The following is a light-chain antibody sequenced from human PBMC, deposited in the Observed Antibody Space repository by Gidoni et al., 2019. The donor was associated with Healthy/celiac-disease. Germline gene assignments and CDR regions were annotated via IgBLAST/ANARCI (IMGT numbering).Light chain of an antibody. V-gene: IGLV3-25*03. J-gene: IGLJ2*01. CDR2: KDS. CDR3: QSADSSGTYSVV. CDR1: ALPKQY. Sequence: YELPQPPSVSVSPGQTARITCSGAALPKQYAYWYQQKPGQAPVLGIYKDSERPSGIPERFSGSSSGTTVTLTISGVQAEDEADYCCQSADSSGTYSVVFGGGTKLTVL.